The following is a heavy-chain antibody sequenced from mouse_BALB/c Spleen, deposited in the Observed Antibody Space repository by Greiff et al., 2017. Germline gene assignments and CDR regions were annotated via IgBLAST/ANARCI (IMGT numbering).Heavy chain of an antibody. CDR1: GFTFSSFG. V-gene: IGHV5-17*02. J-gene: IGHJ1*01. D-gene: IGHD2-1*01. CDR2: IISGSSTI. CDR3: ARDYGNYGYFDV. Sequence: EVQRVESGGGLVQPGGSRKLSCAASGFTFSSFGMHWVRQAPEKGLEWVAYIISGSSTIYYADTVKGRFTISRDNPKNTLFLQMTSLRSEDTAMYYCARDYGNYGYFDVWGAGTTVTVSS.